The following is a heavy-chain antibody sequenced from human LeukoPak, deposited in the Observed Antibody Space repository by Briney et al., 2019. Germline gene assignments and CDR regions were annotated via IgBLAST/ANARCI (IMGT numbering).Heavy chain of an antibody. CDR1: GYTFTSYD. CDR2: MNPNSGNT. D-gene: IGHD3-3*01. Sequence: GASVKVSCKASGYTFTSYDINWVRQATGQGLEWMGWMNPNSGNTGYAQKFQGRVTMTRNTSISTAYMELSSLRSEDTAVYYCARVGPLYDFWSGYSPNNWFDPWGQGTLVTVSS. V-gene: IGHV1-8*01. J-gene: IGHJ5*02. CDR3: ARVGPLYDFWSGYSPNNWFDP.